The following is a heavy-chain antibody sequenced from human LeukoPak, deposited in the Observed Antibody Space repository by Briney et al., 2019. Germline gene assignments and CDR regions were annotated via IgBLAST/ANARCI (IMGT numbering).Heavy chain of an antibody. CDR2: IYSGGST. J-gene: IGHJ6*03. CDR3: ARVVTGPGIAVAPTIGPLDYYYYMDV. D-gene: IGHD6-19*01. V-gene: IGHV3-66*01. CDR1: GFTVSSNY. Sequence: GGSLRLSCAASGFTVSSNYMSWVRQAPGKGLEWVSVIYSGGSTYYADSVKGRFTISRDNSKNTLYLQMNSLRAEDTAVYYCARVVTGPGIAVAPTIGPLDYYYYMDVWGKGTTVTVSS.